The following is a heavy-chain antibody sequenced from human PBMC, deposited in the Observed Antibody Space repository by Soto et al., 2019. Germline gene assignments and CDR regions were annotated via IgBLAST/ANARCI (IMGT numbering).Heavy chain of an antibody. J-gene: IGHJ2*01. Sequence: QVQLVESGGGVVQPGRSLRLSCAASGFTFSSYAMHWVRQAPGKGLEWVAVISYDGSNKYYADSVKGRFTISRDNSKNTLYVQMNSLRAEDTAVYYCARTLWRDDYNWGYFDLWGRGNLVTVSS. D-gene: IGHD4-4*01. CDR2: ISYDGSNK. V-gene: IGHV3-30-3*01. CDR1: GFTFSSYA. CDR3: ARTLWRDDYNWGYFDL.